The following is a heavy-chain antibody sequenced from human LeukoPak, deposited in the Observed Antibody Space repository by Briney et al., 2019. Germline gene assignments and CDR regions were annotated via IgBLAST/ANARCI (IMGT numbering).Heavy chain of an antibody. CDR2: INSDGSST. V-gene: IGHV3-74*01. J-gene: IGHJ3*02. CDR3: VRDGYSYGFMFAFDI. D-gene: IGHD5-18*01. Sequence: PGGSLRLSCAASGFTFSGYWMHWVRQAPGKGLVWVSRINSDGSSTSYADSVKGRFTISRDSAKNTLYLQMNSLRAEDTAVYYCVRDGYSYGFMFAFDIWGLGTRITVSS. CDR1: GFTFSGYW.